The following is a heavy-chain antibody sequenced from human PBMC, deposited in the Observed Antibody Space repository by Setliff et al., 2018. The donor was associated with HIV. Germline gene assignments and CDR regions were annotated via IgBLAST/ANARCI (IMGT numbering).Heavy chain of an antibody. J-gene: IGHJ1*01. V-gene: IGHV4-34*01. CDR1: GGSFSGYY. D-gene: IGHD3-10*01. CDR3: ATDGGLWFGRHSYLQN. Sequence: PSETLSLTCAVYGGSFSGYYWNWIRQSPGKGLEWIGEITHSGSTNYNPSLKSRATISIDTSKNQFSLKVNSVTAADTAVYYCATDGGLWFGRHSYLQNWGQGTLVTVSS. CDR2: ITHSGST.